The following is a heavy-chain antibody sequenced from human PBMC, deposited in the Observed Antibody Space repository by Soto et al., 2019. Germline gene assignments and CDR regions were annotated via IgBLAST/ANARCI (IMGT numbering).Heavy chain of an antibody. Sequence: QVQLQESGPGLVKPSETLSLTCTVSGGSVSSTRYYWSWIRQPPGKGLEWLGYVHHSGSTNYNPSMKSQITTSIDTSKNQFSRNLSSVTAADTAVYYCARDRGLWSYFDPWGQGILVTVYS. D-gene: IGHD1-26*01. CDR2: VHHSGST. CDR1: GGSVSSTRYY. J-gene: IGHJ5*02. V-gene: IGHV4-61*01. CDR3: ARDRGLWSYFDP.